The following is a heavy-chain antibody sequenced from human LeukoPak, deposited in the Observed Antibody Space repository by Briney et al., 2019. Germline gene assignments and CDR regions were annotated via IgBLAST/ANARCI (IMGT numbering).Heavy chain of an antibody. Sequence: GGSLRLSCAASGFTFSSYGMHWVRQAPGKGLEWVAFIRYDGSNKYYADSVKGRFTISRDNSKNTLYLQMNSLRAEDTAVYYCANGLWGTGIDTANDYWGQGTLVTVSS. V-gene: IGHV3-30*02. CDR3: ANGLWGTGIDTANDY. J-gene: IGHJ4*02. CDR2: IRYDGSNK. CDR1: GFTFSSYG. D-gene: IGHD5-18*01.